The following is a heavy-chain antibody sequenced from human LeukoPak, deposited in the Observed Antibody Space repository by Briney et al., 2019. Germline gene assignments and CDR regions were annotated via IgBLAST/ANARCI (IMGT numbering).Heavy chain of an antibody. J-gene: IGHJ4*02. V-gene: IGHV4-4*02. D-gene: IGHD3-9*01. CDR2: IYHSGST. CDR1: GGSISSSNW. Sequence: PSGTLSLTCAVSGGSISSSNWWSWVRQPPGKGLEWIGEIYHSGSTNYNPSLKSRVTILVDKSKNQFSLKLSSVTAADTAVYYCARVTFPYYDILTGYYYFDYWGQGTLVTVSS. CDR3: ARVTFPYYDILTGYYYFDY.